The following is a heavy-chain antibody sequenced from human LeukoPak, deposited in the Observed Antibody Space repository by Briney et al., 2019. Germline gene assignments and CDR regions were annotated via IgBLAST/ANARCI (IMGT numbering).Heavy chain of an antibody. CDR1: GFAFSSYG. CDR2: IRYGGSNT. J-gene: IGHJ2*01. V-gene: IGHV3-30*02. D-gene: IGHD4-17*01. Sequence: TGGSLRLSCAASGFAFSSYGMHWVRQAPGKGLDWVAFIRYGGSNTYYVDSVKGRFTISRDNSKNTLYLLMNSLRPEDTAIYYCAKDHLFYGDYQGGYFDLWGRGTLVTVSS. CDR3: AKDHLFYGDYQGGYFDL.